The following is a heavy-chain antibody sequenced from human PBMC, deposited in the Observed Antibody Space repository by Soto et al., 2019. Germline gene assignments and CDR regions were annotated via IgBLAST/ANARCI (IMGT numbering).Heavy chain of an antibody. J-gene: IGHJ5*02. CDR2: IYYNGSP. CDR3: ARFFYP. V-gene: IGHV4-59*01. CDR1: GGSISMFY. Sequence: SGTLSLTFIFSGGSISMFYWSWLRQPRGKGREWVGGIYYNGSPTYNPSLKSRVTMSVDMSKNHLFLTLISVTAADTAVYYCARFFYPGGQGTLVTVSS.